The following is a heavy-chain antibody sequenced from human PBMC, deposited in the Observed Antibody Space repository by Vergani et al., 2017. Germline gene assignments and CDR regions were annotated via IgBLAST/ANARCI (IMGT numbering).Heavy chain of an antibody. J-gene: IGHJ6*02. V-gene: IGHV4-34*01. Sequence: QVQLQQWGAGLLKPSETLSLTCAVYGGSFSGYYWSWIRQPPGKGLEWIGEITHSGSTNYNPSLKRRDTISVDTAKTQFSLKLSSGTAADTAVYYCARVKVGYCSSTSCYVDYYYYGMDVWGQGTTVTVSS. CDR2: ITHSGST. D-gene: IGHD2-2*03. CDR1: GGSFSGYY. CDR3: ARVKVGYCSSTSCYVDYYYYGMDV.